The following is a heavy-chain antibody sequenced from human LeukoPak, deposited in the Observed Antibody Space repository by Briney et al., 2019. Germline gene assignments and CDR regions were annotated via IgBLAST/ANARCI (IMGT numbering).Heavy chain of an antibody. V-gene: IGHV4-34*01. CDR1: GGSFSGYY. CDR2: INHSGST. J-gene: IGHJ5*02. CDR3: ARGTRYCSSTSCYGNWFDP. D-gene: IGHD2-2*01. Sequence: SETLSLTCAVYGGSFSGYYWSWIRQPPGKGLEWIGEINHSGSTNYNPSLKSRVTISVDTSKNQFSLKPSSVTAADTAVYYCARGTRYCSSTSCYGNWFDPWGQGTLVTVSS.